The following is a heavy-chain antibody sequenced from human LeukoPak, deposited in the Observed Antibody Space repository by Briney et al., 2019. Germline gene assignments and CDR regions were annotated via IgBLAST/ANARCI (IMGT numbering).Heavy chain of an antibody. D-gene: IGHD2-2*01. V-gene: IGHV3-23*01. CDR3: ANGRGYCSSTSCYDVYFDY. CDR2: ISGSGGST. Sequence: PGGSLRLSCAASGFTFSSYAMSWVRRAPGKGLEWVSAISGSGGSTYYADSVKGRFTISRDNSKNTLYLQMNSLRAEDTAVYYCANGRGYCSSTSCYDVYFDYWGQGTLVTVSS. CDR1: GFTFSSYA. J-gene: IGHJ4*02.